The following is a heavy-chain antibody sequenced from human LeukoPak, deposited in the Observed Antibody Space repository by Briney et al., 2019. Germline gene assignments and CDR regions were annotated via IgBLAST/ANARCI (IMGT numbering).Heavy chain of an antibody. J-gene: IGHJ3*02. Sequence: SVTVSFKASGGTFSSYAISWVRQAPGQGLEWMGRIIPILGIANYAQKFQGRVTITADKSTSTAYMELSSLRSEDTAVYYCARAFPEITSACGYCAFDIWGQGTMVTVS. CDR1: GGTFSSYA. CDR3: ARAFPEITSACGYCAFDI. V-gene: IGHV1-69*04. D-gene: IGHD3-16*01. CDR2: IIPILGIA.